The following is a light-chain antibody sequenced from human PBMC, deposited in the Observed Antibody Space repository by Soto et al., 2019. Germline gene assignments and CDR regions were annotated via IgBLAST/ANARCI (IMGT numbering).Light chain of an antibody. CDR1: SSNIGAGYD. CDR3: QSYDSSLSGGV. V-gene: IGLV1-40*01. Sequence: QSVLTQPPSVSGAPGQRVTISCTESSSNIGAGYDVHWYQQLPGTAPKLLIYGNSNLPSGIPDRFSGPKSGTSASLAITGLQAEDEADYYCQSYDSSLSGGVFGGGTKLTVL. CDR2: GNS. J-gene: IGLJ3*02.